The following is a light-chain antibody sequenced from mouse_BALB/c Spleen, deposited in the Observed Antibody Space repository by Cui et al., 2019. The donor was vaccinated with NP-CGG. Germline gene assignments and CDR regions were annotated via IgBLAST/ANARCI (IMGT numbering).Light chain of an antibody. Sequence: HAGVTQKSALTTSPGETVTLTCRSSTGAVTTSNYANWVQEKPDHLFTGLIGGTNNRAPGVPARFSGSLIGDKAALTITGAQTEDEAIYFCALWYSNHWVFGGGTKLTVL. CDR3: ALWYSNHWV. V-gene: IGLV1*01. CDR1: TGAVTTSNY. J-gene: IGLJ1*01. CDR2: GTN.